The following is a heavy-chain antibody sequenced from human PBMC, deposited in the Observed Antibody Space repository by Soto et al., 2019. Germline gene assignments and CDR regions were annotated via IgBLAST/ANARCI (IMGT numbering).Heavy chain of an antibody. V-gene: IGHV4-61*01. D-gene: IGHD1-20*01. CDR1: GGSVSSGYYS. CDR3: STGPPEGPITPSDF. CDR2: INYSGVT. Sequence: PSETLSLTCSVSGGSVSSGYYSWNWIRQAPGKGLEWIGFINYSGVTHYNPSLKSRVTISVDTSKNQFSLKVNSVTTADTALYYCSTGPPEGPITPSDFWGQGTLVTVSS. J-gene: IGHJ4*02.